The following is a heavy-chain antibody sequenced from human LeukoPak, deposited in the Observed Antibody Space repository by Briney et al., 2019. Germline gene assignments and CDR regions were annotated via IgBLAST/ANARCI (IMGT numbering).Heavy chain of an antibody. J-gene: IGHJ4*02. D-gene: IGHD1-1*01. Sequence: GGSLRLSCAASGFTFSTYAMNWVRQAPGKGLEWVSYISTSSTYTSYADSVKGRFTISRDNAKNSLSLQMSSLRAEDTAVYYCAGAGSERRPLDYWGQGTLVTVSS. CDR1: GFTFSTYA. V-gene: IGHV3-21*05. CDR3: AGAGSERRPLDY. CDR2: ISTSSTYT.